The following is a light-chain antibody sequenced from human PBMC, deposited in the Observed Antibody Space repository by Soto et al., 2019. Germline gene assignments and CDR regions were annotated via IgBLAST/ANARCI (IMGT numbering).Light chain of an antibody. CDR2: GAS. CDR3: QHFGGTTFT. CDR1: QSVSSSY. Sequence: GECATLSCRASQSVSSSYIAWYQQRPGQTPSLLIYGASTRATGIPDRFSGSGSGTHFTLTISRLEPGDFAVYYCQHFGGTTFTCGRGTRRVIK. V-gene: IGKV3-20*01. J-gene: IGKJ5*01.